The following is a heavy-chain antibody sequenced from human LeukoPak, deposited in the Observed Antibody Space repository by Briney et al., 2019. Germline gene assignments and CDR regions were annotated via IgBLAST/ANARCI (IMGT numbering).Heavy chain of an antibody. CDR1: GGSISSHY. V-gene: IGHV4-59*11. D-gene: IGHD3-22*01. J-gene: IGHJ4*02. CDR2: IYYSGST. CDR3: ARGNYYDSSGYRGFDY. Sequence: SETLSLTCTVSGGSISSHYWSWIRQPPGKGLEWIGYIYYSGSTNYNPSLKSRVTISVDTSKNQFSLKLSSVTAADTAVYYCARGNYYDSSGYRGFDYWGQGTLVTVSS.